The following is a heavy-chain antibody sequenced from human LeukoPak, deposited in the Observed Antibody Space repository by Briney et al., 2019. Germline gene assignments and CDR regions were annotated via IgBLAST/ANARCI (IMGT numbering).Heavy chain of an antibody. Sequence: GSVKVSCKPSGYIFRNYGISWVRQAPGEGVEWMGWISPYNGNTKYTQKLQGRVTITTDTSTRTAYMDLSSLTSDDTAVYYCARLPTIAAPGWTYHPLDPWGQGTLLTVSS. CDR2: ISPYNGNT. J-gene: IGHJ5*02. D-gene: IGHD6-13*01. CDR1: GYIFRNYG. V-gene: IGHV1-18*04. CDR3: ARLPTIAAPGWTYHPLDP.